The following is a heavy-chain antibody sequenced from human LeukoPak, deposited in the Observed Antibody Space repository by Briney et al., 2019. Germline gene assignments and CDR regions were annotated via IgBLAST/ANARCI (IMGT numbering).Heavy chain of an antibody. CDR2: INPNSGGT. Sequence: ASVTVSCKASGYTFTGYYMHWVRQAPGQGLEWMGWINPNSGGTNYAQKFQGRVTMTRDTSISTAYMELSRLRSDDTAVYYCARDPWEYCSGGSCYPFDYWGQGTLVTVSS. CDR3: ARDPWEYCSGGSCYPFDY. J-gene: IGHJ4*02. D-gene: IGHD2-15*01. CDR1: GYTFTGYY. V-gene: IGHV1-2*02.